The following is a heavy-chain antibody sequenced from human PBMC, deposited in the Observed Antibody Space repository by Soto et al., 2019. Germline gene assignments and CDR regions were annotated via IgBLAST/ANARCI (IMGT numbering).Heavy chain of an antibody. V-gene: IGHV3-11*06. CDR3: ARVAVLTAAGTTDY. D-gene: IGHD6-13*01. CDR1: GFTFSDYY. CDR2: ISGTSDSI. Sequence: GGSLRLSCAASGFTFSDYYMSWIRQVPGKGLEWVAYISGTSDSIPYADSVKGRFTISRDNAKNSLYLRMNSLRAEDTAVYYCARVAVLTAAGTTDYWGQGTLVTVSS. J-gene: IGHJ4*02.